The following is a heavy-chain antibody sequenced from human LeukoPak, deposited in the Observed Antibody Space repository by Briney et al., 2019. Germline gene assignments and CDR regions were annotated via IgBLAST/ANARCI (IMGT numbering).Heavy chain of an antibody. D-gene: IGHD6-19*01. J-gene: IGHJ4*02. Sequence: SGPTLVKPTQTLTLTCTFSGFSLTTSGVGVGWIRQPPGKALEWLALIYWDDDKRYSPSLKSRVTITRDTSKNQVVLTMTNMDPVDTATYYCSRTRRGQIGWTNDYWGQGTLVTVSS. CDR2: IYWDDDK. CDR1: GFSLTTSGVG. CDR3: SRTRRGQIGWTNDY. V-gene: IGHV2-5*02.